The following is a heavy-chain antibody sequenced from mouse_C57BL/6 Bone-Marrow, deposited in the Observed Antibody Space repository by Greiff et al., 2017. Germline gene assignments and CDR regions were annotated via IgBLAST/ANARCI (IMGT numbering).Heavy chain of an antibody. CDR2: ISYSGST. CDR1: GYSITSGYD. V-gene: IGHV3-1*01. D-gene: IGHD2-2*01. Sequence: DVQLQESGPGMVKPSQSLSLTCTVTGYSITSGYDWHWIRHFPGNKLEWMGYISYSGSTNYNPSLKSRISITHDTSKNHFFLKLNSVTTEDTATYYCARVDGYGSFADWGQGTLVTVSA. J-gene: IGHJ3*01. CDR3: ARVDGYGSFAD.